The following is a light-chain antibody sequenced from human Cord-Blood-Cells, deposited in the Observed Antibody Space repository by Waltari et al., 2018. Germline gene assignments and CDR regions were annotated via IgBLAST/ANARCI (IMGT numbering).Light chain of an antibody. CDR3: QQYNSYS. J-gene: IGKJ3*01. CDR1: QSISSW. CDR2: DAS. Sequence: DIQMTQSPSTLSASVGDRVTITCRASQSISSWLAWYQQKPGKAPKLLIYDASSLESGVPSRFSCSGSGTEFTLTISSLQPDDFATYYCQQYNSYSFGPGTKVDIK. V-gene: IGKV1-5*01.